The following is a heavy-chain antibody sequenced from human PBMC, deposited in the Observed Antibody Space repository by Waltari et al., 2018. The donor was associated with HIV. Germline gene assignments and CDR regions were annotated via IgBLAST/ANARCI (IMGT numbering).Heavy chain of an antibody. CDR3: ARGWGRDGYNSLHFDY. CDR2: LSSSSSYI. V-gene: IGHV3-21*01. Sequence: EVQLVESGGGLVKPGGSLRLSCAASGFTFSSYSMNWVRQAPGKGLEWVASLSSSSSYIYYADAGKGRCTISRDNAKNSLDLQMNSLRAEDTAVYYCARGWGRDGYNSLHFDYWGQGTLVTVSS. J-gene: IGHJ4*02. D-gene: IGHD5-12*01. CDR1: GFTFSSYS.